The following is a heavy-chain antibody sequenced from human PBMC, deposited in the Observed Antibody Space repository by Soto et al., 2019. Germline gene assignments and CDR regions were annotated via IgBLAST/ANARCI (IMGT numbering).Heavy chain of an antibody. CDR2: IYYSGST. CDR3: ARLSTQLDAFDI. V-gene: IGHV4-59*08. CDR1: GGSISSYY. Sequence: SETLSLTCTVSGGSISSYYWGWIRQPPGKGLEWIGYIYYSGSTNYNPSLKSRVTISVDTSKNQFSLKLSSVTAADTAVYYCARLSTQLDAFDIWGQGTMVTVSS. J-gene: IGHJ3*02. D-gene: IGHD3-16*02.